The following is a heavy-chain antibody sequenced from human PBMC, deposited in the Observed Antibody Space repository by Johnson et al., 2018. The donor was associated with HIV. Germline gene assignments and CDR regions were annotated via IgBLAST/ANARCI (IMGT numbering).Heavy chain of an antibody. D-gene: IGHD3-22*01. Sequence: VQVVESGGGVVQPGRSLRLSCAASGFTFSSYAMHWVRQAPGKGLEWVAVISYDGSNKYYADSVKGRFTISRDNSKNTLYLQMNSLRAEDTAVYYCAREVYYDSSGYYVDAFDIWGQGTMVTVSS. CDR1: GFTFSSYA. V-gene: IGHV3-30-3*01. J-gene: IGHJ3*02. CDR2: ISYDGSNK. CDR3: AREVYYDSSGYYVDAFDI.